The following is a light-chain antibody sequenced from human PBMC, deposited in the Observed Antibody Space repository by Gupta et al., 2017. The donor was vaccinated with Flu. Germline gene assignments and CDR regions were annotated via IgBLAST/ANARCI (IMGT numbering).Light chain of an antibody. J-gene: IGKJ1*01. CDR2: KTS. CDR3: HQYETRPWT. CDR1: QNIVNW. Sequence: PSTLSASVGDTVAITCRASQNIVNWLAWYQQKPGRAPKLLISKTSDVERGVPSRFSGAKSGTEFTLAISSLQPDDFATYYCHQYETRPWTFGQGTKVEI. V-gene: IGKV1-5*03.